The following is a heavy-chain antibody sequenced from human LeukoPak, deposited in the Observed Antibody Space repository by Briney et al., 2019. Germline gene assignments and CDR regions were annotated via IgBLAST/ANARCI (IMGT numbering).Heavy chain of an antibody. V-gene: IGHV4-38-2*01. D-gene: IGHD6-19*01. CDR3: SRASSTSYYDY. CDR1: GGPFSGYY. Sequence: SETLSLTCAVYGGPFSGYYWGWIRQPPGKGLEWIGTIYHSGSTYYNPSLKSRVTISVDTSKNQFSLKLSSVTAADTALYYCSRASSTSYYDYWGQGSLVTVSS. CDR2: IYHSGST. J-gene: IGHJ4*02.